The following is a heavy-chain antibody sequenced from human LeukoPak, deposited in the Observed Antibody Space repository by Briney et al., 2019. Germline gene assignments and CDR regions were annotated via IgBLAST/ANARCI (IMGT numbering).Heavy chain of an antibody. D-gene: IGHD1-26*01. CDR2: INPNSCGT. CDR3: ARAPLVIVGATKPIFDY. V-gene: IGHV1-2*02. Sequence: ASVKVSCKASGYTLTGYYMHWVRQAPGQGLEWMGWINPNSCGTNYAQKFQGRVTMTRDTSISTPYIELSRLRSDDTAVYYCARAPLVIVGATKPIFDYWGQGTLVSVSS. J-gene: IGHJ4*02. CDR1: GYTLTGYY.